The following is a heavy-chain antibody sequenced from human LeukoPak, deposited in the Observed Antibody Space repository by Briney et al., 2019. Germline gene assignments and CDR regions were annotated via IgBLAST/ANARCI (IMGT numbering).Heavy chain of an antibody. Sequence: SETLSLTCTVSGGSISYYYWNRIRQPPGKGLEWIGYLYYSGRTNYNPSLKSRVTISVDTSRNQFSLKLTSVTAADTAVYYCARGPNRYNFDYWGQGTLVTLSS. CDR1: GGSISYYY. V-gene: IGHV4-59*01. CDR3: ARGPNRYNFDY. D-gene: IGHD1-1*01. J-gene: IGHJ4*02. CDR2: LYYSGRT.